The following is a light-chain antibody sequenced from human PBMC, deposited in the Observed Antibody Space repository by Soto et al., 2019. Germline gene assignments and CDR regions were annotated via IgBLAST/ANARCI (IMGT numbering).Light chain of an antibody. CDR3: QQYNSYSPT. CDR1: QSIRSW. J-gene: IGKJ1*01. CDR2: DVS. V-gene: IGKV1-5*01. Sequence: DIQMTQSPSTLSAFVGDRVTITCRASQSIRSWLAWYQQKPGKAPKLLIYDVSNLQSGVPSRFSGSRSGAEFTLTISSLQPDDFATYYCQQYNSYSPTFGQGTKVELK.